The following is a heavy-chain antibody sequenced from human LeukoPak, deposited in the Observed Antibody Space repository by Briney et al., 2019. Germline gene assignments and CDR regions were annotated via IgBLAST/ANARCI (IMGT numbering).Heavy chain of an antibody. D-gene: IGHD2-21*02. V-gene: IGHV3-23*01. J-gene: IGHJ6*02. Sequence: GGSLRLSCAASGFTFSAYGMSWVRQSPRKGLEWVSGVSGADGTTYYADSVKGRFTISRDNSKSTLYLQMNSLRAEDTAVYYCARAFCGADCYSYYYYAMDVWGQGTTVTVSS. CDR2: VSGADGTT. CDR1: GFTFSAYG. CDR3: ARAFCGADCYSYYYYAMDV.